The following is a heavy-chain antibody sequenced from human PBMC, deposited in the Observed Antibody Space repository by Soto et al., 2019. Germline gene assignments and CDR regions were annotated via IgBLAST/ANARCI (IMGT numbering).Heavy chain of an antibody. CDR2: IYYSGST. J-gene: IGHJ4*02. V-gene: IGHV4-59*12. CDR1: GGSISSYY. Sequence: SETLSLTCTVSGGSISSYYWSWIRQPPGKGLEWIGYIYYSGSTNYNPSLKGRFTISRDNSKNTLYLQMNSLRAEDTAVYYCARDRDYFDYWGQGTLVTVS. CDR3: ARDRDYFDY.